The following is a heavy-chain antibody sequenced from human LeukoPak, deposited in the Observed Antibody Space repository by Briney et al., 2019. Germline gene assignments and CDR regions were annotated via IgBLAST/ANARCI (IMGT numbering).Heavy chain of an antibody. CDR2: INHSGST. V-gene: IGHV4-34*01. CDR1: GGSFSGYY. Sequence: SETLSLTCAVYGGSFSGYYWSWIRQPPGKGLEWIGEINHSGSTNYNPSLKSRVTISVDTSKNQFSLKLSSVTAADTAVYYCASQRGYDAFDIWGQGTMVTVSS. D-gene: IGHD1-1*01. CDR3: ASQRGYDAFDI. J-gene: IGHJ3*02.